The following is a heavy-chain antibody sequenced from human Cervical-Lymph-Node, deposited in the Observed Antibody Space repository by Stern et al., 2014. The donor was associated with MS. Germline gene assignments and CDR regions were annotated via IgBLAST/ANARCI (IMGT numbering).Heavy chain of an antibody. CDR2: VNHNGEA. CDR1: GGSISSYF. V-gene: IGHV4-59*01. D-gene: IGHD2-21*02. J-gene: IGHJ6*02. CDR3: ARVNRVLVATHYYYGMDV. Sequence: QLQLQESGPGLVKPSEALSLTCSVSGGSISSYFWTWIRQPPGKGLEWIGYVNHNGEADYNSSLKGRVTISVDTSSNRLSLKLSSVTVADTAVYYCARVNRVLVATHYYYGMDVWGQGTTVTVSS.